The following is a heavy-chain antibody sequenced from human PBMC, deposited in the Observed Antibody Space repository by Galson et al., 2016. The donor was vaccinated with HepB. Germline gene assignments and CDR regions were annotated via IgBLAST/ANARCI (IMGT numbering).Heavy chain of an antibody. CDR2: IDWNDNK. J-gene: IGHJ6*02. V-gene: IGHV2-70*04. CDR3: ARIAAAGPYYFGMDV. Sequence: PALVKPTQTLTLTCTFSGFSLSTSGMRMNWVRQPPGKALEWLARIDWNDNKFYNASLKTRLTISKDTSKNRVVPTMTNMDPVDTATYYCARIAAAGPYYFGMDVWGQGTTVTVSS. D-gene: IGHD6-13*01. CDR1: GFSLSTSGMR.